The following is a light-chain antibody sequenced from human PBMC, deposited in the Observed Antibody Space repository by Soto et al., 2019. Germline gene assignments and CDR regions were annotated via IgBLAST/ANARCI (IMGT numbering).Light chain of an antibody. CDR3: QQYNSYWT. CDR1: QGISSW. V-gene: IGKV1D-16*01. CDR2: AAS. J-gene: IGKJ1*01. Sequence: DIQVTQSPPSLSASVGDRVTITCRASQGISSWLAWYQKKPGKAPNLLIYAASSLQSGVPSRFSGSGSGTEFTLTISSLQPDDFATYYCQQYNSYWTFGQGTKVNIK.